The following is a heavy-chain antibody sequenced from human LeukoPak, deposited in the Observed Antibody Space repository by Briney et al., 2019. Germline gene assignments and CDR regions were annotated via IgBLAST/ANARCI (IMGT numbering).Heavy chain of an antibody. J-gene: IGHJ6*03. CDR1: GFTFSSYA. D-gene: IGHD1-1*01. V-gene: IGHV3-23*01. Sequence: GGSLRLSCAASGFTFSSYAMSWVRQAPGKGLEWVSAISGSGGSTYYADSVKGRFTISRDNSKNTLYLQMNSLRAEDTAVYYCAKGYAGSHYYYYYMDVWGKGTTVTVSS. CDR2: ISGSGGST. CDR3: AKGYAGSHYYYYYMDV.